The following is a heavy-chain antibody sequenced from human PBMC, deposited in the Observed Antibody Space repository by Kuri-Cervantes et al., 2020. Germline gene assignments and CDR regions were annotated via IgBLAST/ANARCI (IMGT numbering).Heavy chain of an antibody. CDR2: IYSGGST. CDR3: ARLREIYYGSGSDYFDY. D-gene: IGHD3-10*01. CDR1: GFTVSSNY. V-gene: IGHV3-53*01. Sequence: GESLKISCAASGFTVSSNYMSWVRQAPGKGLEWVSVIYSGGSTYYADSVKGRFTISRDNSKNTLYLQMNSLRAEDTAVYYCARLREIYYGSGSDYFDYWGQGTLVTVSS. J-gene: IGHJ4*02.